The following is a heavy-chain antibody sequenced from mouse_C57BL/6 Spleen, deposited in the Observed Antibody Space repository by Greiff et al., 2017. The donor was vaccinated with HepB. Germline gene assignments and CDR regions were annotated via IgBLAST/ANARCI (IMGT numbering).Heavy chain of an antibody. D-gene: IGHD1-1*01. CDR1: GFTFSNYW. CDR3: RPIYYYGRGYFDV. J-gene: IGHJ1*03. V-gene: IGHV6-3*01. Sequence: DVKLQESGGGLVQPGGSMKLSCVASGFTFSNYWMNWVRQSPEKGLEWVAQIRLKSDNYATHYAESVKGRFTISRDDSKSSVYLQMNNLRAEDTGIYYCRPIYYYGRGYFDVWGTGTTVTVSS. CDR2: IRLKSDNYAT.